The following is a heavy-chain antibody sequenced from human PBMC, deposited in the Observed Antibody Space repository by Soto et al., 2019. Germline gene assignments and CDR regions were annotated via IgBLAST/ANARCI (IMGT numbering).Heavy chain of an antibody. J-gene: IGHJ6*02. Sequence: SETLSLTCAVSGGSISSSNWWSWVRQPPGKGLEWIGEIYHSGSTNYNPPLKSRVTISVDKSKNQFSLKLSSVTAADTAVYYCARVLSVLMVYPYGMDVWGQGTTVTVSS. CDR3: ARVLSVLMVYPYGMDV. CDR2: IYHSGST. D-gene: IGHD2-8*01. V-gene: IGHV4-4*02. CDR1: GGSISSSNW.